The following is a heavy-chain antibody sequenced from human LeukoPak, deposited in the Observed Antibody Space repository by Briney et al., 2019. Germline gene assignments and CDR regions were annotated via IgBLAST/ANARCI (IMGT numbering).Heavy chain of an antibody. D-gene: IGHD2-21*01. CDR1: GFTLSSYG. Sequence: GGSLRLSCAASGFTLSSYGMSWVRQAPGKGLEWIALISGSGGAAYYADSVKGRFTISRDKSKNTLYLQMNSLRAEDTAIYYCAKAIVEVIAMPFDSWGQGTLVTVSS. J-gene: IGHJ5*01. CDR2: ISGSGGAA. V-gene: IGHV3-23*01. CDR3: AKAIVEVIAMPFDS.